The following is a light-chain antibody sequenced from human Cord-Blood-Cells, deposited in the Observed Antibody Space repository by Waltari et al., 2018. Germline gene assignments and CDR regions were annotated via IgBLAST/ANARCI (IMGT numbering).Light chain of an antibody. J-gene: IGKJ4*01. CDR3: QQRSNWPELT. V-gene: IGKV3-11*01. CDR1: QSVSSY. Sequence: EIVLTQSPATLSLSPGERATLSCRASQSVSSYLAWYQQKPGQAPRLLIYDASNRATGIPARFSGSGSGTDFTLTISSLEPEDFAVYYCQQRSNWPELTF. CDR2: DAS.